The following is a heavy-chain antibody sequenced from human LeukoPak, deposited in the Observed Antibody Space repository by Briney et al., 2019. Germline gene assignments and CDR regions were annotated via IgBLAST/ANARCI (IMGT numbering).Heavy chain of an antibody. Sequence: GGSLRLSCAASGFTFSGYWMSWVRQAPGKGLEWVANIKPDGSEKFSVDSVKGRFTISRDNAKNSLYLQMNSLRVDDTAVYYCARGDFESGTYSDAFDIWGQGTMVTVS. CDR1: GFTFSGYW. D-gene: IGHD1-26*01. J-gene: IGHJ3*02. CDR3: ARGDFESGTYSDAFDI. CDR2: IKPDGSEK. V-gene: IGHV3-7*01.